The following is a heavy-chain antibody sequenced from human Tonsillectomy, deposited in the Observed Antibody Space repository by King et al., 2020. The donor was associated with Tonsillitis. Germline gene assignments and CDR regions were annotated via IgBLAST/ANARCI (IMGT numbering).Heavy chain of an antibody. CDR1: GFTFSSYA. J-gene: IGHJ4*02. CDR2: ISESGDTT. V-gene: IGHV3-23*04. D-gene: IGHD4-11*01. CDR3: AKQYLDAA. Sequence: VQLVESGGGLVQPGGSLRLSCAASGFTFSSYAMNWVRQAPGKGLEWVSSISESGDTTDDAKSGKGRFTISRDNSRNTLFLQMNSLRAEDTAMYYCAKQYLDAAWGQGTLVTVSS.